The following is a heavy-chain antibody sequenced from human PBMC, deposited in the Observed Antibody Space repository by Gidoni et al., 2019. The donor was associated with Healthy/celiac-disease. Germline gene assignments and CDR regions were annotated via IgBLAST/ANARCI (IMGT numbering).Heavy chain of an antibody. CDR1: GFTFSSYG. V-gene: IGHV3-33*01. CDR2: IWYDGSNK. D-gene: IGHD3-16*01. J-gene: IGHJ3*02. CDR3: ARDSVGDAFDI. Sequence: QVQLVESGGGVVQPGRSLRLSCAASGFTFSSYGMHWVRQAPGKGLEWVAVIWYDGSNKYYADSVKGRFTITRDNSKNTLYLQMNSLRAEDTAVYYCARDSVGDAFDIWGQGTMVTVSS.